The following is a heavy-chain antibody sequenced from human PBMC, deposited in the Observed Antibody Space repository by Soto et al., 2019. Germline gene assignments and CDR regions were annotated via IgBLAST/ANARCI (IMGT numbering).Heavy chain of an antibody. CDR3: ASLSCSGGSCRYNWFDP. CDR2: IYYSGST. CDR1: GGSISSYY. V-gene: IGHV4-59*08. J-gene: IGHJ5*02. Sequence: SETLSLTCTVSGGSISSYYWSWIRQPPGKGLEWIGYIYYSGSTNYNPSLKSRVTISVDTSKNQFSLKLSSVTAADTAVYYCASLSCSGGSCRYNWFDPWGQGTLVTVSS. D-gene: IGHD2-15*01.